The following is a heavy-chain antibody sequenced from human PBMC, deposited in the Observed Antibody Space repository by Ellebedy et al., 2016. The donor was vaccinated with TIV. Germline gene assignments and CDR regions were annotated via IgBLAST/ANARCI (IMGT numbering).Heavy chain of an antibody. J-gene: IGHJ4*02. V-gene: IGHV4-34*01. CDR1: GGSFSDYY. CDR2: INRRGST. Sequence: MPSETLSLTCAVYGGSFSDYYWSWIRQPPGKGLEWIGEINRRGSTNYNPSLKSRVTISVDTSKNQLSLKLSSVTAADTAVYYCARARADGNDYWGQGTLVTVSS. D-gene: IGHD4-23*01. CDR3: ARARADGNDY.